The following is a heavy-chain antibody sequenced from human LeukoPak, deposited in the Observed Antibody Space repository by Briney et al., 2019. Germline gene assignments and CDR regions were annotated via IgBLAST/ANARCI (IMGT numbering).Heavy chain of an antibody. Sequence: SVKVSCKXSGGTFSSYAISWVRQAPGQGLEWMGRIIPIFGTANYAQKFQGRVTITTDESTSTAYMELSSLRSEDTAVYYCASNDIQSLERAFDIWGQGTMVTVSS. J-gene: IGHJ3*02. V-gene: IGHV1-69*05. CDR3: ASNDIQSLERAFDI. CDR2: IIPIFGTA. CDR1: GGTFSSYA. D-gene: IGHD3-9*01.